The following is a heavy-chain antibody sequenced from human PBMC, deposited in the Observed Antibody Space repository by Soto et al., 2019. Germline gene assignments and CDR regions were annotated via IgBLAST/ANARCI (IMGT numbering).Heavy chain of an antibody. Sequence: AASVKVSCKASRGTFSSYAISWVRQAPGKGLEWMGGIIPIFGTANYAQKFQGRVTITADESTSTAYMELSSLRSEDTAVYYCARERHCSGGSCYGGGAFDIWGQGTMVTVSS. D-gene: IGHD2-15*01. J-gene: IGHJ3*02. CDR3: ARERHCSGGSCYGGGAFDI. CDR2: IIPIFGTA. CDR1: RGTFSSYA. V-gene: IGHV1-69*13.